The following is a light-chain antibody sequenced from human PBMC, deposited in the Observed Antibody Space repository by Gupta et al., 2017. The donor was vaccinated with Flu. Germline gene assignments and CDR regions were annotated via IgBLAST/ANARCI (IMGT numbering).Light chain of an antibody. V-gene: IGLV1-40*01. CDR1: TSNIGAGYD. CDR3: QSYDSSLSGWV. Sequence: QSVLTPPPSVSGAPGQRVTISCTGSTSNIGAGYDVHWYQQLPGTAPKVLIYGNSNRPSGAPDRFSGSKSGTSASLAITGLQAEDEADYYCQSYDSSLSGWVFGGGTKLTVL. J-gene: IGLJ3*02. CDR2: GNS.